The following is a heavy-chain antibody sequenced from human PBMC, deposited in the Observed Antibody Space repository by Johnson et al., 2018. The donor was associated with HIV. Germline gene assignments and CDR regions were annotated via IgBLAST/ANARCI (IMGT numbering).Heavy chain of an antibody. Sequence: QVQLVESGGGLVQPGGSLRLSCAASGFTFSSYAMHWVRQAPAKGLEWVAVISYDGSDKDYADSVKGRFTISRDNSKNTLYLQMNSLRAEDTAVYYCASGDDDGFWGRGTLVTVSS. J-gene: IGHJ4*03. V-gene: IGHV3-30*04. D-gene: IGHD5-12*01. CDR3: ASGDDDGF. CDR1: GFTFSSYA. CDR2: ISYDGSDK.